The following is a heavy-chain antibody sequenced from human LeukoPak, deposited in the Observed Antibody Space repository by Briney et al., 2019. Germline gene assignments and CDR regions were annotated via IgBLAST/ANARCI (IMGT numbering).Heavy chain of an antibody. V-gene: IGHV6-1*01. J-gene: IGHJ4*02. CDR1: GDSVSSNSAT. Sequence: SQTLSLTCAISGDSVSSNSATWNWVRQSPSRGLEWLGRTYYRSKWFNDYAVSVKGRITITPDTSKNQFSLQLNSVTPEDTGVYYCTAKASYFGSWGQGVLVTVSS. CDR3: TAKASYFGS. D-gene: IGHD2-21*02. CDR2: TYYRSKWFN.